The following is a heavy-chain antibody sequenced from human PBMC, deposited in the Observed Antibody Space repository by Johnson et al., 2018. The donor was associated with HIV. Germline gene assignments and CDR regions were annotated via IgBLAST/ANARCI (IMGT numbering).Heavy chain of an antibody. CDR3: AKDLVVINVRYAFHI. CDR1: GFTFSSYA. CDR2: INWNGGST. D-gene: IGHD3-22*01. V-gene: IGHV3-23*04. Sequence: VQLVESGGGVVQPGGSLRLSCAASGFTFSSYAMSWVRQVAGKGLEWVSGINWNGGSTGYADSVKGRFTISRDNSNNRLYLQMNSLRAEDTAIYYCAKDLVVINVRYAFHIWGQGTMVTVS. J-gene: IGHJ3*02.